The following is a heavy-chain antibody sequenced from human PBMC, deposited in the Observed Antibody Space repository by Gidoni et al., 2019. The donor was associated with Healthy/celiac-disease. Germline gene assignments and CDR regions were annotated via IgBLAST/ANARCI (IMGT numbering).Heavy chain of an antibody. CDR1: GYTFTSYD. V-gene: IGHV1-8*01. J-gene: IGHJ6*02. CDR2: MNPNSGNT. D-gene: IGHD3-22*01. Sequence: QVQLVQSGAEVKKPGASVKVSCKASGYTFTSYDINRVRQATGQGLEWMGWMNPNSGNTGYAQKFQGRGTMTRNTSISTAYMELSSLRSEDTAVYYCARDYYDSSGSGMDVWGQGTTVTVSS. CDR3: ARDYYDSSGSGMDV.